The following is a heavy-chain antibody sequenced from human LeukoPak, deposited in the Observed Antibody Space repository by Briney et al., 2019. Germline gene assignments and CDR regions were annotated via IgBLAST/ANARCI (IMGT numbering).Heavy chain of an antibody. CDR2: INPNSGGT. CDR3: ARSSGRSPNRDYMDV. Sequence: ASVKVSCKGSGYTFSGYYIHWVRQAPGQGLEWMGWINPNSGGTNYAQKFQGRVTMTRDTSTSTVYMELSSLRSEDTAVYYCARSSGRSPNRDYMDVWGKGTTVTISS. D-gene: IGHD1-14*01. J-gene: IGHJ6*03. CDR1: GYTFSGYY. V-gene: IGHV1-2*02.